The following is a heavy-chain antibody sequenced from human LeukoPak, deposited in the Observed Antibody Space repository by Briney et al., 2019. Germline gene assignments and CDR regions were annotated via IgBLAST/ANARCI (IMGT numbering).Heavy chain of an antibody. J-gene: IGHJ4*02. Sequence: GESLKISXKGSGYSFTSYWVGWVRQMPGKGLEWMGIIYPGDSDTRYSPSFQGQVTISADKSISTAYLQWSSLKASDTAMYYCARSSFSGSHHFDYWGQGTLVTVSS. CDR2: IYPGDSDT. V-gene: IGHV5-51*01. D-gene: IGHD1-26*01. CDR1: GYSFTSYW. CDR3: ARSSFSGSHHFDY.